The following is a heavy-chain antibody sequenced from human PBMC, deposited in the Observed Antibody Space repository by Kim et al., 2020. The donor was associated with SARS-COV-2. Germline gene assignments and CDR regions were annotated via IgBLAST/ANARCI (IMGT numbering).Heavy chain of an antibody. J-gene: IGHJ6*02. V-gene: IGHV3-48*02. CDR1: GFTFSSYS. CDR2: ISSSSSTI. Sequence: GGSLRLSCAASGFTFSSYSMNWVRQAPGKGLEWVSYISSSSSTIYYADSVKGRFTISRDNAKNSLYLQMNSLRDEDTAVYYCARDLNMVRGVQPYYYYGMDVWGQGTTVTVSS. CDR3: ARDLNMVRGVQPYYYYGMDV. D-gene: IGHD3-10*01.